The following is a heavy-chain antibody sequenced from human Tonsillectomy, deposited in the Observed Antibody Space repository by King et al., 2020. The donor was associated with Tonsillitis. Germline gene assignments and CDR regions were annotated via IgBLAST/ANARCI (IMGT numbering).Heavy chain of an antibody. Sequence: VQLVESGGGLVQPGGSLKLSCAASGFTFSGSAMHWVRPASGKGLEGVGRIRSKTNSYATAYAASVKGRFTISRADSKNTASLQMNSLKTEDTAVYYCTSAHTAMANFDYWGQGTLVTVSS. D-gene: IGHD5-18*01. CDR3: TSAHTAMANFDY. J-gene: IGHJ4*02. CDR2: IRSKTNSYAT. V-gene: IGHV3-73*02. CDR1: GFTFSGSA.